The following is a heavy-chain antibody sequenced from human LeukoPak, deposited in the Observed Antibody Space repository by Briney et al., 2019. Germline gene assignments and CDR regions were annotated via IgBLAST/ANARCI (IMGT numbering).Heavy chain of an antibody. J-gene: IGHJ4*02. V-gene: IGHV4-59*08. CDR2: IYYSGST. CDR3: ARSSSSSVGWY. D-gene: IGHD6-6*01. Sequence: SETLSLTCTVSGGSISGYYWTWIRQPPGKGLEWIGYIYYSGSTNYNPSLKSRVTISVDTSKNQFSLKLSSVTAADTAVYYCARSSSSSVGWYWGQGTLVTVSS. CDR1: GGSISGYY.